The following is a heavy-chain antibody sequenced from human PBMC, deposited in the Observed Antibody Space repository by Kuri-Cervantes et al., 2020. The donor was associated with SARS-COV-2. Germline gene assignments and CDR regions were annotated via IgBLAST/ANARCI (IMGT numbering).Heavy chain of an antibody. Sequence: GESLKISCAASGFTFSSYWMSWVRQAPGKGLEWVANIKQDGSEKYYVDSVKGRFTISRDNAKNSLYLQINSLRAEDTAVYYCAREEWLHTHDAFDIWGQGTMVTVSS. CDR3: AREEWLHTHDAFDI. J-gene: IGHJ3*02. D-gene: IGHD5-24*01. CDR1: GFTFSSYW. V-gene: IGHV3-7*04. CDR2: IKQDGSEK.